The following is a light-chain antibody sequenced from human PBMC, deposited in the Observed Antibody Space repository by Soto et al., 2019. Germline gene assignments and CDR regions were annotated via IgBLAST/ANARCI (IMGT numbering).Light chain of an antibody. V-gene: IGLV2-14*03. CDR2: DVS. CDR1: GSDVGGYNY. J-gene: IGLJ1*01. Sequence: QSALTQPASVSGSPGQSITISCTGTGSDVGGYNYVSWYQQLPGKAPKLMIYDVSNRPSGVSNRFSGSKSGNTASLTISGLQAEDEADYYCTSYTSSRTYGFGTGTKLTVL. CDR3: TSYTSSRTYG.